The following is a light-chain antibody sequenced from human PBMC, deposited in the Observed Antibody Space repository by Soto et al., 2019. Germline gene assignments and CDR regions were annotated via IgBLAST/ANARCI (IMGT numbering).Light chain of an antibody. J-gene: IGKJ2*01. Sequence: EMVLTQSPGTLSLSPGERATLSCRASQSVGSRSVAWYQQKPGQAPRLVIYGTSDRPTGIPDGFSGSGSGTDFTLTISRLEPEDFAVYYCQQYGSSPPDTFGQGTKVEIK. CDR1: QSVGSRS. V-gene: IGKV3-20*01. CDR2: GTS. CDR3: QQYGSSPPDT.